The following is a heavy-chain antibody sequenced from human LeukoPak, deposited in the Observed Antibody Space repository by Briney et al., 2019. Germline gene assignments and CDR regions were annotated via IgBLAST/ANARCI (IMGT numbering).Heavy chain of an antibody. CDR1: GYSISSGYY. CDR2: IYHSGST. J-gene: IGHJ4*02. V-gene: IGHV4-38-2*02. CDR3: ARAGNYYYDSSGYWDY. D-gene: IGHD3-22*01. Sequence: LSETLSLTSTVSGYSISSGYYWGWIRLLPGKGLEWIGSIYHSGSTYYNPSLKSRVTISVDTSKNQFSLKLSSVTAADTAVYYCARAGNYYYDSSGYWDYWGQGTLVTVSS.